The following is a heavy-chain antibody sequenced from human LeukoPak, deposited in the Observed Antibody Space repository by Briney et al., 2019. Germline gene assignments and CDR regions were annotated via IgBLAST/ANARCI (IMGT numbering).Heavy chain of an antibody. Sequence: GGSLRLSCEVSGSTFSNYWMSWIRQAPGKGLEWVSAISGSGGSTYYADSVKGRFTISRDNSKNTLYLQMNSLRAEDTAVYYCAKDLVGGVDTAMVPHWGQGTLVTVSS. D-gene: IGHD5-18*01. CDR1: GSTFSNYW. J-gene: IGHJ4*02. CDR2: ISGSGGST. CDR3: AKDLVGGVDTAMVPH. V-gene: IGHV3-23*01.